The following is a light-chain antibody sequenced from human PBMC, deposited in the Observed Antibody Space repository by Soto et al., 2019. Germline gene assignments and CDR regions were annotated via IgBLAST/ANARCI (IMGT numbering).Light chain of an antibody. J-gene: IGKJ1*01. CDR3: QQYGNSPQT. V-gene: IGKV3-20*01. CDR1: QSLNSR. CDR2: QTS. Sequence: TQSPATLSASVVDIVTLTCRAAQSLNSRLAWYQHRPGQAPRLLIYQTSIRAAGIPARFSASGSGTDFTLNIGRLEPQDFAVYYCQQYGNSPQTFGQGTKVDI.